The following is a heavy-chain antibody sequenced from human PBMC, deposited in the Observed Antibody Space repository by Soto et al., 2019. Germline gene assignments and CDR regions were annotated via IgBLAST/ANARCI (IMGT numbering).Heavy chain of an antibody. J-gene: IGHJ5*02. CDR1: GFSLSTSGVG. Sequence: SGPTLVNPTQTLTLTCTFSGFSLSTSGVGVGWIRQPPGKALEWLALIYWDDDKRYSPSLKSRLSITKDTSKNQVVLTMTNMDPVDTATYYCAHQYYDPHANWFDPWGQGTLVTVSS. V-gene: IGHV2-5*02. D-gene: IGHD3-3*01. CDR2: IYWDDDK. CDR3: AHQYYDPHANWFDP.